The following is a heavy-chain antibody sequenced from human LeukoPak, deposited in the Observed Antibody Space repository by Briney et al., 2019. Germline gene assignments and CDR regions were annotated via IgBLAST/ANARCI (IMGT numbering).Heavy chain of an antibody. V-gene: IGHV4-61*02. CDR3: ARDPGFDY. J-gene: IGHJ4*02. CDR1: GGSISSGSYY. CDR2: IYTSGST. D-gene: IGHD3-10*01. Sequence: SQTLSLTCTVSGGSISSGSYYWSWIRQPAGKGLEWIGRIYTSGSTNYNPSLKSRVTISVDTSKNQFSLKLSSVTAADTAVYSCARDPGFDYWGQGTLVTVSS.